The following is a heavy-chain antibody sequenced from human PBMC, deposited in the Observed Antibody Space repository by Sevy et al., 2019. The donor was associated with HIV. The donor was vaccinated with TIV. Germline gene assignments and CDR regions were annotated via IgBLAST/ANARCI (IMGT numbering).Heavy chain of an antibody. Sequence: GGSLRLSCAASGFTFSSYAMSWVRQAPGKGLEWVSAISGSGGSTYYADSVKGRFTISRDNSKNTLYLQMNSLRAEDTAVYYCAKEQGYDFWSGSWYFDLWGRGTLVTVSS. CDR3: AKEQGYDFWSGSWYFDL. J-gene: IGHJ2*01. CDR1: GFTFSSYA. D-gene: IGHD3-3*01. V-gene: IGHV3-23*01. CDR2: ISGSGGST.